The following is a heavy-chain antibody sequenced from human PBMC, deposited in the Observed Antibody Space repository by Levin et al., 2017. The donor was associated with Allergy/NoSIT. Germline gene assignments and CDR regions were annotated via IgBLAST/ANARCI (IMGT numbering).Heavy chain of an antibody. CDR2: IKSKRDGGTT. J-gene: IGHJ1*01. Sequence: GGSLRLSCAASGFTFNNAWMSWVRQAPGKGLEWVGRIKSKRDGGTTDYAAPVRGRFSISRDDSENTLYLQMNSLETEDTAEYYCTTDLRYFQHWGQGTLVTVSS. CDR1: GFTFNNAW. V-gene: IGHV3-15*01. CDR3: TTDLRYFQH.